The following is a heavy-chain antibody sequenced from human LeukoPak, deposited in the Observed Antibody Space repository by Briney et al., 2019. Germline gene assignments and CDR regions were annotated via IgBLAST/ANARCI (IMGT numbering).Heavy chain of an antibody. D-gene: IGHD2-15*01. CDR2: ISYDGSNK. V-gene: IGHV3-30*04. Sequence: GRSLRLSCAASGFTFSSYAMHWVRQAPGKGLEWVAVISYDGSNKYYADSVKGRFTISRDNSKNTLYLQMNSLRSDDTAVYYCARSPGYCSGGSCYYYYYMDVWGKGTTATVSS. CDR3: ARSPGYCSGGSCYYYYYMDV. J-gene: IGHJ6*03. CDR1: GFTFSSYA.